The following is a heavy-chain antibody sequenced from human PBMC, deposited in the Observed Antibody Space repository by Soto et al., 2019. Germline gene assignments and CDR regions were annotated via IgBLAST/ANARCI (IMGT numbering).Heavy chain of an antibody. CDR3: AKDTHYGMDV. CDR1: GFIFSTFA. Sequence: GGSLRLSCAASGFIFSTFAMHWVRQAPGRGLEWVAVISYGGSNKYYADSVKGRFTISRDNSKNTLYLQMNSLRPEDTAVYYCAKDTHYGMDVWGQGTTVTVSS. J-gene: IGHJ6*02. CDR2: ISYGGSNK. V-gene: IGHV3-30-3*01.